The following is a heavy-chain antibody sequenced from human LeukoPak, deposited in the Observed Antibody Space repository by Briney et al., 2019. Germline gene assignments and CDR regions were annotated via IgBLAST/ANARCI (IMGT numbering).Heavy chain of an antibody. CDR1: GFTFSSYA. V-gene: IGHV3-23*01. CDR3: AKGTKLAVAANNYLDY. J-gene: IGHJ4*02. CDR2: ISGSGGST. Sequence: GGSLRLSCAASGFTFSSYAMSWVRQAPGKGLEWVSAISGSGGSTYYADSVKGRFTISRDNSKNTLYLQMNSLRAEDTAVCYCAKGTKLAVAANNYLDYWGQGTLLTVSS. D-gene: IGHD2-15*01.